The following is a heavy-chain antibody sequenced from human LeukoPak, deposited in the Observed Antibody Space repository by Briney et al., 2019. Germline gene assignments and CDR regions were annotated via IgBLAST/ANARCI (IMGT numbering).Heavy chain of an antibody. CDR2: INHSGST. Sequence: SETLSLTCAVYGGSFSGYYRSWIRQPPGKGLEWIGEINHSGSTNYNPSLKSRVTISVDTPKNQFSLKLSSVTAADTAVYYCARESHYYDSSGYSPFLYYWGQGTLVTVSS. CDR3: ARESHYYDSSGYSPFLYY. CDR1: GGSFSGYY. D-gene: IGHD3-22*01. J-gene: IGHJ4*02. V-gene: IGHV4-34*01.